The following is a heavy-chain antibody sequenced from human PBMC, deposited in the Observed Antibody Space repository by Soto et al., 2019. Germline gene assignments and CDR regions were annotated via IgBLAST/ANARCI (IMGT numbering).Heavy chain of an antibody. V-gene: IGHV4-34*01. J-gene: IGHJ6*02. D-gene: IGHD3-9*01. CDR2: INDSGST. Sequence: SETLSLTCAVYGGSFSDFYWSWIRQPPGKGLEWIGEINDSGSTNYNPSLKSRFTMSVDTSKNQFSLKVSSVTAADTAVYYCARVPILTGRKYYSGMDVWGQGTTLTVSS. CDR1: GGSFSDFY. CDR3: ARVPILTGRKYYSGMDV.